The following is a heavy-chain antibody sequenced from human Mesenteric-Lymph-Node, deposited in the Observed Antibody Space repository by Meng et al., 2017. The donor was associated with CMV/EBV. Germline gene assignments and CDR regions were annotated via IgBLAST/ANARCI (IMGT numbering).Heavy chain of an antibody. CDR1: GGTFSSYA. Sequence: SVKVSCKASGGTFSSYAISWVRQAPGQGLEWMGGIIPILGIANYAQKFQGRVTITADKSTSTAYMELSSLRSEDTAVYYCARESLRFLEWLSGSYYGMDVWGQGTTVTVSS. J-gene: IGHJ6*02. CDR2: IIPILGIA. CDR3: ARESLRFLEWLSGSYYGMDV. V-gene: IGHV1-69*10. D-gene: IGHD3-3*01.